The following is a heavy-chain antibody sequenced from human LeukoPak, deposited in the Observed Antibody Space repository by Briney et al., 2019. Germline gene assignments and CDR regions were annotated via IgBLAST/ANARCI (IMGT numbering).Heavy chain of an antibody. CDR2: IYNSGTT. J-gene: IGHJ4*02. CDR1: GDSITNYY. D-gene: IGHD3-22*01. Sequence: SETLSLTCTVSGDSITNYYWSWIRQPAGKGLEWIGRIYNSGTTNYNPSLKSRVTMSVDTSKSQFSLKLSSVTAADTAVYYCARDRNYFDSSGWTPLDYWGQGTLVTVSS. CDR3: ARDRNYFDSSGWTPLDY. V-gene: IGHV4-4*07.